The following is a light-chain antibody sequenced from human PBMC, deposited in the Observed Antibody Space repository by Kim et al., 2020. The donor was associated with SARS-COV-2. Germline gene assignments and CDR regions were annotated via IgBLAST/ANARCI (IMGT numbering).Light chain of an antibody. J-gene: IGLJ2*01. CDR3: SSYTSSSTLV. CDR2: DVS. Sequence: QSALTQPASVSGSPGQSITISCTGTSSDVGGYNYVSWYQQHPGKAPKLMIYDVSKRPSGVSNRFSGSKSGNTASLTISGLLAEDEADYYCSSYTSSSTLVFGGGTQLTVL. CDR1: SSDVGGYNY. V-gene: IGLV2-14*01.